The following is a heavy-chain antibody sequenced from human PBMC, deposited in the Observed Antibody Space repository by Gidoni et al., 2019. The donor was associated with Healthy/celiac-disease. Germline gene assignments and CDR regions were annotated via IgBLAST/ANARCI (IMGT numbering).Heavy chain of an antibody. CDR2: INHSGST. CDR3: ARGGDSSGFVDY. Sequence: QVQLQQWGAGLLKPTETLSLTCAVYGGSFSGYYWSWIRQPPGKGLEWIGEINHSGSTNYNPSLKSRVTISVDTSKNQFSLKLSSVTAADTAVYYCARGGDSSGFVDYWGQGTLVTVSS. CDR1: GGSFSGYY. J-gene: IGHJ4*02. V-gene: IGHV4-34*01. D-gene: IGHD6-19*01.